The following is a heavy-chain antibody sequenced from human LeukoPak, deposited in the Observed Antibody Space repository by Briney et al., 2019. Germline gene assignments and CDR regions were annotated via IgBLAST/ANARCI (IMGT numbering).Heavy chain of an antibody. Sequence: ASVKVSCKASGYTFTGYYMHWVRQAPGQGLEWMGWINPNSGGTNYAQKFQGRVTMTRDTSISTAYMELSRLRSDDTAVYYCARDWAGYCSGGSCYVYDAFDIWGQGTMVTASS. CDR2: INPNSGGT. CDR1: GYTFTGYY. CDR3: ARDWAGYCSGGSCYVYDAFDI. J-gene: IGHJ3*02. D-gene: IGHD2-15*01. V-gene: IGHV1-2*02.